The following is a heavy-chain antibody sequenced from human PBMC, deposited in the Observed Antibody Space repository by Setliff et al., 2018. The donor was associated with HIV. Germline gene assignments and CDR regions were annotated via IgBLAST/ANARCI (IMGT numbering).Heavy chain of an antibody. CDR3: ARGDMIAFGGVGPFDY. Sequence: KVSCKASGGIFSNYAINWVRLAPGQGLEWMGGIIPIFGTADYAQRFQGRVTITADESTSTAYMELSSLRSADTAVYYCARGDMIAFGGVGPFDYWGQGTLVTVSS. CDR2: IIPIFGTA. J-gene: IGHJ4*02. CDR1: GGIFSNYA. D-gene: IGHD3-16*01. V-gene: IGHV1-69*01.